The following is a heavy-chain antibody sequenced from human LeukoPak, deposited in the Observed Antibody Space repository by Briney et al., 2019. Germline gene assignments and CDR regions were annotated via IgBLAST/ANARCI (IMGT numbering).Heavy chain of an antibody. V-gene: IGHV1-18*04. CDR1: GYTFTSYG. D-gene: IGHD6-19*01. CDR2: ISAYNGNT. Sequence: GESLKISCKASGYTFTSYGISWVRQAPGQGLEWMGWISAYNGNTNYAQKLQGRVTMTTDTSTSTAYMELRSLRSDDTAVYYCARGAVAGTSAFDIWGQGTMVTVSS. J-gene: IGHJ3*02. CDR3: ARGAVAGTSAFDI.